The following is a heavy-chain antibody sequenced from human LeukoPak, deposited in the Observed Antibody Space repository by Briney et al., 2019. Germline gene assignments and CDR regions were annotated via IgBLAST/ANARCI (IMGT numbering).Heavy chain of an antibody. CDR1: GGSFSDYY. Sequence: KASETLSLTCAVYGGSFSDYYWNWIRRPPGKGLEWIGEINRSGSTNYNPSLKSRVTISVDTSKNQFSLNLDSVTAADTAVYFCARGDISSGWYNWFDPWGQGTLVTVSS. V-gene: IGHV4-34*01. D-gene: IGHD6-19*01. CDR2: INRSGST. CDR3: ARGDISSGWYNWFDP. J-gene: IGHJ5*02.